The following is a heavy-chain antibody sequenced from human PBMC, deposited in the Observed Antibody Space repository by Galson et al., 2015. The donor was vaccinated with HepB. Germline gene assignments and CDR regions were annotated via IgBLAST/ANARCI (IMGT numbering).Heavy chain of an antibody. J-gene: IGHJ3*02. CDR1: GGSISSSNW. V-gene: IGHV4-4*02. CDR2: IYHSGST. D-gene: IGHD6-6*01. Sequence: ETLSLTCAVSGGSISSSNWWSWVRQPPGKGLEWIGEIYHSGSTNYNPSLKSRVTISVDKSKNQFSLKLSSVTAADTAVYYCAGFLEDSSYWDAFDIWGQGTMVTVSS. CDR3: AGFLEDSSYWDAFDI.